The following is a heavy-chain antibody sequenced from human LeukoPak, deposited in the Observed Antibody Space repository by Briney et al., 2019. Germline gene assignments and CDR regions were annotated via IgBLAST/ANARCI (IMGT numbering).Heavy chain of an antibody. CDR3: ARRRRWGSGSYGNWFDP. Sequence: SETLSLTCAVYGGSFRGYYWSWIRQPPGKGLEWIGEINHSGSTNYNPSLKSRVTISVDTSKNQFSLKLSSVTAADTAVYYCARRRRWGSGSYGNWFDPWGQGTLVTVSS. J-gene: IGHJ5*02. D-gene: IGHD3-10*01. CDR1: GGSFRGYY. V-gene: IGHV4-34*01. CDR2: INHSGST.